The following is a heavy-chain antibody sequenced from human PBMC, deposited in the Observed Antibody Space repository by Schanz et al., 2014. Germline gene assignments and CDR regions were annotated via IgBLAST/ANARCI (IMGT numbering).Heavy chain of an antibody. CDR1: GFTFSDYS. D-gene: IGHD3-10*01. CDR3: ARIGGSVFDY. CDR2: VSRSTPDI. V-gene: IGHV3-48*04. Sequence: EVQLVESGGGWVQPGGSLRLSCAASGFTFSDYSMNWVRQAPGKGLEWVSYVSRSTPDIYYADSVKGRFTISRDNSKNSLYLQMNSLRAEDTAVYYCARIGGSVFDYWGQGAPVTVSS. J-gene: IGHJ4*02.